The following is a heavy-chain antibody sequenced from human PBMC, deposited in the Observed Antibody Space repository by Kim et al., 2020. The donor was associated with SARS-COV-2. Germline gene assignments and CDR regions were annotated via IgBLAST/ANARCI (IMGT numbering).Heavy chain of an antibody. D-gene: IGHD3-10*01. CDR3: ARESVEFVAFDI. J-gene: IGHJ3*02. V-gene: IGHV3-13*01. Sequence: YYPGSVKGRFTISRENAKNSLYLQMNSLRAGDTAVYYCARESVEFVAFDIWGQGTMVTVSS.